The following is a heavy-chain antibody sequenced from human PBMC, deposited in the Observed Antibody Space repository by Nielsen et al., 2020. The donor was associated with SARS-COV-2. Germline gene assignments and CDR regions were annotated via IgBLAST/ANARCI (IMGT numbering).Heavy chain of an antibody. D-gene: IGHD6-6*01. Sequence: SETLSLTCAAYGGSFSGYYWSWIRQPPEKGLEWIGEINHSGSTNYNPSLKSRVTISVDTSKNQFSLKLSSVTAADTAVYYCARGVPGYWGQGTLVTVSS. CDR1: GGSFSGYY. V-gene: IGHV4-34*01. CDR2: INHSGST. J-gene: IGHJ4*02. CDR3: ARGVPGY.